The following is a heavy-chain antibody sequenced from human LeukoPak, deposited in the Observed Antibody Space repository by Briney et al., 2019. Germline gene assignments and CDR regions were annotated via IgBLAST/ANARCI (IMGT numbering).Heavy chain of an antibody. Sequence: SETLSLTCTVSGGSISSGSYYWSWIRQPAGKGLEWIGRIYTSGSTNYNPSLKSRVTISVDTSKNQLSLKLSSVTAADTAVYYCARVLGYCSSTSCHTADYWGQGTLVTVSS. CDR2: IYTSGST. CDR1: GGSISSGSYY. D-gene: IGHD2-2*01. CDR3: ARVLGYCSSTSCHTADY. J-gene: IGHJ4*02. V-gene: IGHV4-61*02.